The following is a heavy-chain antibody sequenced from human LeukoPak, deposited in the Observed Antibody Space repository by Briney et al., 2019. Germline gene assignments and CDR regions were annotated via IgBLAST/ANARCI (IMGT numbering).Heavy chain of an antibody. Sequence: GGSLRLPCAASGFTFSSYSMNWVRQAPGKGLEWVSSISSSSSYIYYADSVKGRFTISRDNSKNTLYLQMNSLRAEDTAVYYCAKDQYGGNPQYYFDYWGQGTLVTVSS. D-gene: IGHD4-23*01. V-gene: IGHV3-21*04. J-gene: IGHJ4*02. CDR1: GFTFSSYS. CDR2: ISSSSSYI. CDR3: AKDQYGGNPQYYFDY.